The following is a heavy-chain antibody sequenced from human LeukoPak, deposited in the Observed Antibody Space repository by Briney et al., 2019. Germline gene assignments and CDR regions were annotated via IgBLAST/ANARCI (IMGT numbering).Heavy chain of an antibody. V-gene: IGHV3-11*04. CDR1: GFTFSDYY. CDR3: ARQYCSGGSCYLNHFDY. D-gene: IGHD2-15*01. J-gene: IGHJ4*02. Sequence: GGSLGLSCAASGFTFSDYYMSWIRQAPGKGLEWVSYISSSGSTIYYADSVKGRFTISRDNAKNSLYLQMNSLRAEDTAVYYCARQYCSGGSCYLNHFDYWGQGTLVTVSS. CDR2: ISSSGSTI.